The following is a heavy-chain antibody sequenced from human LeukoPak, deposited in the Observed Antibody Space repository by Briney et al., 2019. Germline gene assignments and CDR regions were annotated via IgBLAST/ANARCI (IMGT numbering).Heavy chain of an antibody. V-gene: IGHV3-23*01. Sequence: GGSLRLSCAASGFIFRNYAMSWVRQGPARGLEWVSSLRGDGETFYADSVKGRFTLSRDDSRNTVYFQLNNLRVDDTAIYYCAKASWVSNVDAVLWGQGALVTVSS. CDR3: AKASWVSNVDAVL. CDR1: GFIFRNYA. D-gene: IGHD3-16*01. J-gene: IGHJ4*02. CDR2: LRGDGET.